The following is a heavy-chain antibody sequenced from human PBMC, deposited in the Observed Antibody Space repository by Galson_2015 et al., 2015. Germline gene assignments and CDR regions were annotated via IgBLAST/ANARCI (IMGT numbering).Heavy chain of an antibody. CDR3: ARDWDRIAAAGTTFDY. V-gene: IGHV3-30*03. J-gene: IGHJ4*02. D-gene: IGHD6-13*01. CDR1: GFTFSSYG. Sequence: SLRLSCAASGFTFSSYGMHWVRQAPGKGLEWVAVISYDGSNKYYADSVKGRFTISRDNSKNTLYLQMNSLRAEDTAVYYCARDWDRIAAAGTTFDYWGQGTLVTVSS. CDR2: ISYDGSNK.